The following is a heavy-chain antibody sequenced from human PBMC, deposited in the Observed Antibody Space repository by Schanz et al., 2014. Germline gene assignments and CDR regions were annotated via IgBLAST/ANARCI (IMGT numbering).Heavy chain of an antibody. CDR1: GFTSSNAW. V-gene: IGHV3-15*01. D-gene: IGHD6-13*01. CDR2: IKTKTNGGTT. Sequence: EVQLVESGGGLVKPGGSLRLSCAASGFTSSNAWMSWVRQAPGKGLEWVGRIKTKTNGGTTDYAAPVKGRFTISRDNSKNTLYLQMNSLRAEDTAVYYCARDRQQLVGRIGYYYGMDVWGQGTTVTVSS. J-gene: IGHJ6*02. CDR3: ARDRQQLVGRIGYYYGMDV.